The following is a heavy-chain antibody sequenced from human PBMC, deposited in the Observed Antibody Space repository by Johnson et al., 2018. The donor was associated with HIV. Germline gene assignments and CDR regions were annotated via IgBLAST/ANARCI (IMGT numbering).Heavy chain of an antibody. CDR1: GFTFSSYA. CDR3: ARDGKYSSIGPDAFDV. D-gene: IGHD6-13*01. CDR2: IYGGGST. V-gene: IGHV3-NL1*01. Sequence: QVQLVESGGGLVQPGGSLRLSCAASGFTFSSYAMHWVRQAPGKGLEWVSVIYGGGSTYYADSVKGRFTISRDHSENTLYLQMNSLRPEDTAVYFCARDGKYSSIGPDAFDVWGQGTMVAVSS. J-gene: IGHJ3*01.